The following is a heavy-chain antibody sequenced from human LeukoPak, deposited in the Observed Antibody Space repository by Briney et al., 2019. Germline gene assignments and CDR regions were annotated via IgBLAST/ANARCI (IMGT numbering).Heavy chain of an antibody. V-gene: IGHV3-30*18. CDR1: GFTFSSYG. CDR2: ISYDGSNK. J-gene: IGHJ4*02. CDR3: AKVREIMFRGPQDY. D-gene: IGHD3-16*01. Sequence: GRSLRLSCAASGFTFSSYGMHWVRQAPGKGLEWVAVISYDGSNKYYADSVKGRFTISRDNSQNTLYLQMDSLRPDDTAVYYCAKVREIMFRGPQDYWGQGTLVTVSS.